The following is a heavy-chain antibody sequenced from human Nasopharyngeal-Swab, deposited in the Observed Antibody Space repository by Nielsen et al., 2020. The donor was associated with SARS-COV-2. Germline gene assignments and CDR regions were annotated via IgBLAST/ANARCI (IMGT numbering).Heavy chain of an antibody. CDR2: IGTSSTPI. CDR3: VRGWRSNSFDY. Sequence: GGSLRLSCAASGFTPSTYSMDWVRQVPGKGLEWVAHIGTSSTPIYYADSVRGRFSISRDNAKNSLSLLMSTLRGEDTAVYYCVRGWRSNSFDYWGQGARVTVSA. CDR1: GFTPSTYS. V-gene: IGHV3-48*01. J-gene: IGHJ4*01. D-gene: IGHD2/OR15-2a*01.